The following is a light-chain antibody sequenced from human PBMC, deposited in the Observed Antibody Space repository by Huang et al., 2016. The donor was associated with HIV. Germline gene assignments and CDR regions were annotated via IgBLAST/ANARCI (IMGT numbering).Light chain of an antibody. J-gene: IGKJ3*01. CDR3: IQSLQTPFT. Sequence: DIVMTQSPLSLPVTPGEPASISCRSSQSLLHSNGYNYFDWYLQKPGQFPQVLIFLGSNRASGVPDRFSGSGSGTIFTLKISRVEAEDVGVYYCIQSLQTPFTFGPGTKVDIK. V-gene: IGKV2-28*01. CDR1: QSLLHSNGYNY. CDR2: LGS.